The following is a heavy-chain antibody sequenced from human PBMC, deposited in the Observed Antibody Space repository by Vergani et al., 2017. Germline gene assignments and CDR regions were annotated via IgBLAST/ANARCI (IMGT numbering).Heavy chain of an antibody. V-gene: IGHV1-69*13. J-gene: IGHJ4*02. D-gene: IGHD1-26*01. CDR2: FIPLFGTA. CDR1: GGTFTNFP. CDR3: AVGPMMRAYYFDN. Sequence: QVHLVQSAADVKNPGSSVRVSCKASGGTFTNFPFNWVRQAPGQGLEWLGKFIPLFGTADYGQQFQGRVTFTADESTNTAYMELTSLTSVDTAVYFCAVGPMMRAYYFDNWGEGTLVTVSS.